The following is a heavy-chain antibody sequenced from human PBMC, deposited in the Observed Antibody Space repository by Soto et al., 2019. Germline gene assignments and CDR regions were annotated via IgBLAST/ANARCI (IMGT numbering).Heavy chain of an antibody. CDR3: ARQVSSAWPPYYYDMDV. CDR1: GGSLSSYF. Sequence: SETLSLTCTVSGGSLSSYFWSWIRQPPGRGLEWIGHIHYSGSTNYNPSLKSRVTISVDTSKNQVSLKLSSVTAADTAMYFCARQVSSAWPPYYYDMDVWGQGTTVTVSS. V-gene: IGHV4-59*08. CDR2: IHYSGST. J-gene: IGHJ6*02. D-gene: IGHD6-25*01.